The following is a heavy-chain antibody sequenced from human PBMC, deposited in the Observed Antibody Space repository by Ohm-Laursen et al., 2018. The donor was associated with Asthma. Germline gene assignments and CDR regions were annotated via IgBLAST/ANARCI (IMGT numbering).Heavy chain of an antibody. D-gene: IGHD3-10*01. J-gene: IGHJ6*02. CDR3: AKGGGTSGSDYYYGMDV. CDR2: ISYDGSNK. Sequence: SLRLSCAAPGSTFSRYAMSWVRQAPGKGLEWVAVISYDGSNKYYADSVKGRFTISRDNSKNTLYLQMNSLRAEDTAVYYCAKGGGTSGSDYYYGMDVWGQGTTVTVSS. CDR1: GSTFSRYA. V-gene: IGHV3-30*18.